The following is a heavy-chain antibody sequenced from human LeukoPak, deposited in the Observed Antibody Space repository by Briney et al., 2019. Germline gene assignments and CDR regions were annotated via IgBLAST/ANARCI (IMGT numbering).Heavy chain of an antibody. CDR3: ASPRAERSTWYAVDY. CDR2: IYYSGST. V-gene: IGHV4-59*12. D-gene: IGHD6-13*01. Sequence: SETLSLTCTVSGGSISSYYWSWIRQPPGKGLEWIGYIYYSGSTNYNPSLKSRVTISVDKSKNQFSLKLSSVTAADTAVYYCASPRAERSTWYAVDYWGQGTLVTVSA. CDR1: GGSISSYY. J-gene: IGHJ4*02.